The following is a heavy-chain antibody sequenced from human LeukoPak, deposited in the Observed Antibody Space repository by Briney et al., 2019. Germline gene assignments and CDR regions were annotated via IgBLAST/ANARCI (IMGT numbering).Heavy chain of an antibody. CDR3: ARSQQLGSFDP. Sequence: GGSLRLSCAASGFTFSSYPMSWVRQAPGKGLEWVSAISGSGGSTYYADSVKGRFTISRDNSKNTLYLQMNSLRAEDTAVYYCARSQQLGSFDPWGQGTLVTVSS. V-gene: IGHV3-23*01. CDR1: GFTFSSYP. J-gene: IGHJ5*02. CDR2: ISGSGGST. D-gene: IGHD6-6*01.